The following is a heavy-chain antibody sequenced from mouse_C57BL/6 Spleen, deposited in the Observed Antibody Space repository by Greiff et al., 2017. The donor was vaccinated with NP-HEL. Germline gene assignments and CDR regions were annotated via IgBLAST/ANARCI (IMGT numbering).Heavy chain of an antibody. J-gene: IGHJ1*03. CDR1: GFTFSDYG. CDR2: ISSGSSTI. CDR3: ARSGNWYFDV. Sequence: EVQRVESGGGLVKPGGSLKLSCAASGFTFSDYGMHWVRQAPEKGLERVAYISSGSSTIYYADTVKGRFTISRDNAKNTLFLQMTSLRSEDTAMYYCARSGNWYFDVWGTGTTVTVSS. V-gene: IGHV5-17*01. D-gene: IGHD1-3*01.